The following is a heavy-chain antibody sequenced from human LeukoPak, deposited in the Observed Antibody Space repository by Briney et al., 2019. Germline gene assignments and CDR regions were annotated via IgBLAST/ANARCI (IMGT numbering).Heavy chain of an antibody. D-gene: IGHD3-10*01. CDR3: ARVHRRNYYGSGSFPTNYYYYMDV. V-gene: IGHV3-7*01. Sequence: GGSLRLSCAGSDSTFSTPTMNWVRQAPGKGLEWVANIKQDGSEKYYVDSVKGRFTISRDNAKNSLYLQMNSLRAEDTAVYYCARVHRRNYYGSGSFPTNYYYYMDVWGKGTTVTVSS. CDR2: IKQDGSEK. CDR1: DSTFSTPT. J-gene: IGHJ6*03.